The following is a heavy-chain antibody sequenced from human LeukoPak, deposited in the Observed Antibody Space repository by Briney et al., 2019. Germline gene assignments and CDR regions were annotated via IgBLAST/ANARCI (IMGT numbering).Heavy chain of an antibody. Sequence: PGGSLRLSCAASGFTFSDYYMSWVRQAPVKGLEWVSYISSSGSNIYYADSVKGRFTISRDNAKNSLYLQMNTLRAEDTAVYYCASRYCSGGSCYFDYWGQGTLVTVSS. V-gene: IGHV3-11*01. J-gene: IGHJ4*02. D-gene: IGHD2-15*01. CDR1: GFTFSDYY. CDR2: ISSSGSNI. CDR3: ASRYCSGGSCYFDY.